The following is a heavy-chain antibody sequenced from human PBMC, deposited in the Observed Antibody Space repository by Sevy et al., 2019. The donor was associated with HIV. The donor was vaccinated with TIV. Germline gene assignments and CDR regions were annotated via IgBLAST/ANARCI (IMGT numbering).Heavy chain of an antibody. CDR1: GFRFSSYG. Sequence: GGSLRLPCAASGFRFSSYGMNWVRQAPGKGLEWVAFLSYDGSKEDYAASVKGRFTISRDNSKNTFYFEMNSLRAEDTAVYHCTKDMVTFGGIIANSPGGFDIWGQGTMVTVSS. CDR3: TKDMVTFGGIIANSPGGFDI. CDR2: LSYDGSKE. D-gene: IGHD3-16*02. J-gene: IGHJ3*02. V-gene: IGHV3-30*02.